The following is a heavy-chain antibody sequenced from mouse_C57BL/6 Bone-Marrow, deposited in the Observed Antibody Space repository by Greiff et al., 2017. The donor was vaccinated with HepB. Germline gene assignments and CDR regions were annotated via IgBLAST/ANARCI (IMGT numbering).Heavy chain of an antibody. CDR3: ARSGDGYYSAWFAY. D-gene: IGHD2-3*01. V-gene: IGHV1-59*01. CDR1: GYTFTSYW. Sequence: QVQLQQPGAELVRPGTSVKLSCKASGYTFTSYWMHWVKQRPGQGLEWIGVIDPSDSYTNYNQKFKGKATLTVDTSSSTAYMQLSSLTSEDSAVYYCARSGDGYYSAWFAYWGQGTLVTVSA. J-gene: IGHJ3*01. CDR2: IDPSDSYT.